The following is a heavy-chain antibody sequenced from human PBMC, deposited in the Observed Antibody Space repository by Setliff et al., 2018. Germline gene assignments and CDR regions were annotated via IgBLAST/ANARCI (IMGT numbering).Heavy chain of an antibody. CDR2: IYYSGST. CDR1: GGSISSHY. J-gene: IGHJ6*03. D-gene: IGHD1-1*01. CDR3: ARGAPQRSSFDSRYMDV. Sequence: PSQTLSLTCTVSGGSISSHYWSWIRQPPGKGLEWIGYIYYSGSTNYNPSLKSRVTISIHMSWNQFSLRLSSLTAADTAVYYCARGAPQRSSFDSRYMDVWDKGATVTVSS. V-gene: IGHV4-59*11.